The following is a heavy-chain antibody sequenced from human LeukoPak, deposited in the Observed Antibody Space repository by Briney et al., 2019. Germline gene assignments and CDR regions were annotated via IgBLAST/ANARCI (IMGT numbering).Heavy chain of an antibody. CDR1: GFTFSSYA. Sequence: QPGGSLRLSCAASGFTFSSYAMSWVRQAPGKGLEWVSAISGSGGSTYYADSVKGRFTISRDNSKNTLYLQMNSLRAEDTAVYYCAKGRQWLVREAIGYWGQGTLVTVSS. J-gene: IGHJ4*02. D-gene: IGHD6-19*01. CDR3: AKGRQWLVREAIGY. CDR2: ISGSGGST. V-gene: IGHV3-23*01.